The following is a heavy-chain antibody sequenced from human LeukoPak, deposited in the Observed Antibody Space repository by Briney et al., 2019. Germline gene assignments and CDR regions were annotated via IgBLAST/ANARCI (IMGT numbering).Heavy chain of an antibody. J-gene: IGHJ4*02. CDR1: GFTFSSYA. CDR3: AKDCNAVTRSYFDY. CDR2: ISYDGSNK. Sequence: GGSLRLSCAASGFTFSSYAMHWVRQAPGKGLEWVAVISYDGSNKYYADSVKGRFTISRDNSKNTLYLQMNSLRAEDTAVYYCAKDCNAVTRSYFDYWGQGTLVTVSS. V-gene: IGHV3-30-3*01. D-gene: IGHD4-17*01.